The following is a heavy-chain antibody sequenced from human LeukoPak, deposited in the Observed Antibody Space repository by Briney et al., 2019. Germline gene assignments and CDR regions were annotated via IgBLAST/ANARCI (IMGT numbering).Heavy chain of an antibody. D-gene: IGHD3-10*01. CDR2: INPSGGST. V-gene: IGHV1-46*01. Sequence: ASVKVSCKAFGYTFTSYYMHWVRQAPGQGLEWMGIINPSGGSTSYAQKFQDRVSMTRDTSTSTVYMELSSLRSEDTAVYYCARGISITMVRGVIDYWGQGTLVTVS. J-gene: IGHJ4*02. CDR1: GYTFTSYY. CDR3: ARGISITMVRGVIDY.